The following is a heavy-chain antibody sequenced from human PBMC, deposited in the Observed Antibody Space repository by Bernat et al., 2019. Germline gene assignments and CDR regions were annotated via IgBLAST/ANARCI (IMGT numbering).Heavy chain of an antibody. CDR1: GHTFTGYA. J-gene: IGHJ4*02. CDR2: IDGGNGGT. CDR3: TRSKDSGSYYSAQHANFDC. V-gene: IGHV1-3*01. D-gene: IGHD1-26*01. Sequence: QVQLVQSGAEVKKPGASVRVSCKASGHTFTGYAIHWVRQAPGQSLEWMGWIDGGNGGTSYSQKFQGRVTFSRDTSANTVYMDLSSLGSEDTAVYYCTRSKDSGSYYSAQHANFDCSGQGTLVTVSS.